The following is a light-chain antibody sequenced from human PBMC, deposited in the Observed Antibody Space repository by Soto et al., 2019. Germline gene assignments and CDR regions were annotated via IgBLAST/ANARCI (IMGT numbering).Light chain of an antibody. J-gene: IGLJ1*01. CDR2: KVN. Sequence: QSALAQPASVSGSPGQSITISCSGTSSDIGAYEYVSWYQQHPGKPPKLMIYKVNNRPSGVSYRFSGSKSGNTASLTISRLQTEDEPDYYCLSHTTSCTYVFGPGTKVT. CDR3: LSHTTSCTYV. CDR1: SSDIGAYEY. V-gene: IGLV2-14*01.